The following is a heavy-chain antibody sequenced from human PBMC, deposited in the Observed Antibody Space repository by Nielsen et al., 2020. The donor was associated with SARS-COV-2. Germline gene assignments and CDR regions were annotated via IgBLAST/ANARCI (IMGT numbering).Heavy chain of an antibody. CDR1: GYSFTSYW. CDR3: ARHEYSSSSEGLQH. D-gene: IGHD6-6*01. CDR2: IDPSDSYT. V-gene: IGHV5-10-1*01. Sequence: GGSLRLSCKGSGYSFTSYWISWVRQMPGKGLEWMGRIDPSDSYTNYSPSFQGHVTISADKSISTAYLQWSSLEASDTAMYYCARHEYSSSSEGLQHWGQGTLVTVSS. J-gene: IGHJ1*01.